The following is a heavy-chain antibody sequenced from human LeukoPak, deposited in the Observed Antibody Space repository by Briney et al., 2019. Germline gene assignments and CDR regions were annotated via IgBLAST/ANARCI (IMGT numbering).Heavy chain of an antibody. CDR3: ARDVSSPHAFDY. J-gene: IGHJ4*02. CDR1: GFTFSSYG. V-gene: IGHV3-66*01. CDR2: IYSGGNT. Sequence: GRSLRLSCAASGFTFSSYGMHWVRQAPGKGLEWVSVIYSGGNTYYADSVKGRFTISRDNSNNTLYLQMNSLRAEDTAVYYCARDVSSPHAFDYWGQGTLVTVSS. D-gene: IGHD5/OR15-5a*01.